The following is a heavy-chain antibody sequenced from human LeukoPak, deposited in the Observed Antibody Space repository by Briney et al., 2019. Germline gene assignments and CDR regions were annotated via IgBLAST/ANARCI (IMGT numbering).Heavy chain of an antibody. D-gene: IGHD4-17*01. CDR1: GFTFSDYP. CDR2: ISGSGANT. CDR3: AKQYGDYAGEAFDI. V-gene: IGHV3-23*01. Sequence: GSLRLSCAASGFTFSDYPMSWVRQAPGKGLEWVSTISGSGANTHYADSVKGRFTISRDNSKNTVFLQMNSLRAGDTAVYYCAKQYGDYAGEAFDIWGQGTMVTDSS. J-gene: IGHJ3*02.